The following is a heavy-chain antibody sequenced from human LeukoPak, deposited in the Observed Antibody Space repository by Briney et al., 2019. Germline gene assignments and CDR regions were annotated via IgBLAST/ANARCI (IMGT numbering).Heavy chain of an antibody. CDR1: GTTFSSYA. V-gene: IGHV3-23*01. CDR2: LTASGGST. J-gene: IGHJ4*02. D-gene: IGHD6-13*01. Sequence: GGSLRLSCAASGTTFSSYAMSWVRQAPGKGLEWVSSLTASGGSTYYADSVKGRFTISRDNSKNTLDLQMNSLRAEDTAVYYCTKSYSNSWHSAFDYWGQGTLVTVSS. CDR3: TKSYSNSWHSAFDY.